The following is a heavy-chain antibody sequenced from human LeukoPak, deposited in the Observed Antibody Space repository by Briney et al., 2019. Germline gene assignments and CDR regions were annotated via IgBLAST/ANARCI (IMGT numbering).Heavy chain of an antibody. Sequence: SETLPLTCSPSAASMPVYYWSWVRQPPGKGLEYIGYMYYSGSANYNPSLKSRVTISVDTSRNQFSLKLRSVTAADTGVYYGAALKSVDPWFDNWGQGILVTVSS. CDR2: MYYSGSA. J-gene: IGHJ4*02. CDR1: AASMPVYY. V-gene: IGHV4-59*01. D-gene: IGHD3-3*01. CDR3: AALKSVDPWFDN.